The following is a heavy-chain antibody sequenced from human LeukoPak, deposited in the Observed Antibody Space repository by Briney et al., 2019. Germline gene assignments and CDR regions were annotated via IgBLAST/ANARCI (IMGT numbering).Heavy chain of an antibody. CDR1: RFTFDYFA. V-gene: IGHV3-9*01. CDR2: ISRNSGSK. J-gene: IGHJ4*02. Sequence: LTLSCSASRFTFDYFAMLWLPHGPGQAWEWVLGISRNSGSKLSADSVKGRVNISRDNAKNSLYLQMNSLRAEDTALYYGAKDDLLLSYGSGSYYDYWGQGTLVTVST. D-gene: IGHD3-10*01. CDR3: AKDDLLLSYGSGSYYDY.